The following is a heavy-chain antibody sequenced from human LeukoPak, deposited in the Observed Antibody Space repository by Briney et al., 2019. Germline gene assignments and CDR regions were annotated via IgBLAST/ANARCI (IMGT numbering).Heavy chain of an antibody. J-gene: IGHJ4*02. CDR1: GFTFSNHY. D-gene: IGHD1-26*01. CDR2: IDPNGRYT. V-gene: IGHV3-74*01. CDR3: ARDQSGSFTIDS. Sequence: PGGSLRLSCAASGFTFSNHYMHWVRQAPGKGLVSVSRIDPNGRYTSYADSVKGRFTISRDNSKNTLYLQMNSLRAEDTAVYYCARDQSGSFTIDSWGQGTLVTVSS.